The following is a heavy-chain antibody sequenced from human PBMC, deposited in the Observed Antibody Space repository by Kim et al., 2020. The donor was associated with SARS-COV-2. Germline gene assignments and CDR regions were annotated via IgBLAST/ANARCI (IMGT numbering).Heavy chain of an antibody. V-gene: IGHV3-21*01. J-gene: IGHJ4*02. Sequence: GGSLRLSCAASGFTFSIYSMNWVRQAPGKGLEWVSSISTSSNYIYYADSVKGRFTISRDNAKNSLYLQMNSLRAEDTAVYYCAREGCSGGSCYHDYWGLGTLVTVSS. CDR1: GFTFSIYS. CDR2: ISTSSNYI. CDR3: AREGCSGGSCYHDY. D-gene: IGHD2-15*01.